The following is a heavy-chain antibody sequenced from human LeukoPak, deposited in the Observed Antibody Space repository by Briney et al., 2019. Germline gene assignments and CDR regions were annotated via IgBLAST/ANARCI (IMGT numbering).Heavy chain of an antibody. V-gene: IGHV4-39*07. CDR1: GGSISSSSYY. CDR3: ASSGCSSCPFDY. CDR2: IYYSGST. D-gene: IGHD2-2*01. Sequence: SETLSLTCTVSGGSISSSSYYWGWIRQPPGKGLEWIGSIYYSGSTYYNPSLKSRVTISVDTSKNQFSLKLSSVTAADTAVYYCASSGCSSCPFDYWGQGTLVTVSS. J-gene: IGHJ4*02.